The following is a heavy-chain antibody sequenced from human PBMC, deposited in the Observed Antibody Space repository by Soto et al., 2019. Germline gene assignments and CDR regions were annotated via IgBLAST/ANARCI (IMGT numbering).Heavy chain of an antibody. CDR2: ISWNSGSI. CDR1: GFTFDDYA. Sequence: GGSLRLSCAASGFTFDDYAMHWVRQAPGKGLEWVSGISWNSGSIGYADSVKGRFTISRDNAKNSLYLQMNSLRAEDTALYYCAKDMTSSWYPEYYYGMDVWGQGTTVTVSS. V-gene: IGHV3-9*01. CDR3: AKDMTSSWYPEYYYGMDV. D-gene: IGHD6-13*01. J-gene: IGHJ6*02.